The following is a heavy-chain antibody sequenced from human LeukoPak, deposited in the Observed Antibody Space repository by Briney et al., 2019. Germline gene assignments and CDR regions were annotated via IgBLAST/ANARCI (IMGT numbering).Heavy chain of an antibody. Sequence: GGSLRLSCAASGFTFSDYYMSWIRQAPGKGLEWVSYISSSSSTIYYADSVKGRFTISRDNAKNSLYLQMNSLRAEDTAVYYCARDDPLFSYYYYGMDVWGQGTTVTVSS. CDR2: ISSSSSTI. CDR3: ARDDPLFSYYYYGMDV. CDR1: GFTFSDYY. J-gene: IGHJ6*02. V-gene: IGHV3-11*04. D-gene: IGHD2-21*01.